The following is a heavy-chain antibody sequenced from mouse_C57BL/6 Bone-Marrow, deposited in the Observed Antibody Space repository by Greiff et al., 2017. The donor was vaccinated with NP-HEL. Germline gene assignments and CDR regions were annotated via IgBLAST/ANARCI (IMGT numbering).Heavy chain of an antibody. Sequence: DVKLQESGAELVRPGASVKLSCTASGFNIKDYYMHWVKQRPEQGLEWIGRIDPEDGDTEYAPKFQGKATMTADTSSNTAYLQLSSLTSEDTAVYYCTTVPLNWDRFAYWGQGTLVTVSA. CDR1: GFNIKDYY. V-gene: IGHV14-1*01. CDR3: TTVPLNWDRFAY. CDR2: IDPEDGDT. J-gene: IGHJ3*01. D-gene: IGHD4-1*01.